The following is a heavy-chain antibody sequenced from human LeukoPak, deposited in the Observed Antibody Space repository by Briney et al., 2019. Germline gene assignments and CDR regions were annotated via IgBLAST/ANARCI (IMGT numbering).Heavy chain of an antibody. CDR1: GYTFTSDY. D-gene: IGHD3-9*01. V-gene: IGHV1-46*01. J-gene: IGHJ5*02. CDR2: MNPSGGST. CDR3: ARDHYDILTGHPYNWFDP. Sequence: ASVNVSCTASGYTFTSDYMHWVRQAPGQGLEWMGIMNPSGGSTSYAQKFQGRVTMTRDTSTSTVYMELSSLRSEDTAVYYCARDHYDILTGHPYNWFDPWGQGTLVTVSS.